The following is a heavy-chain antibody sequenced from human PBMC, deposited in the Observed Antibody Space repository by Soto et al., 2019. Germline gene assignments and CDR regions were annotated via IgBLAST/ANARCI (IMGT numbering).Heavy chain of an antibody. CDR3: ARDILPFAY. V-gene: IGHV4-34*01. CDR1: GGTFGGLY. CDR2: INHSGST. Sequence: SELLSLTSAVSGGTFGGLYWRWIRQPPGKGLEWIGEINHSGSTNSNPSLKSRVTISVDTSKNQFSLKLSSVTVADTAVYYCARDILPFAYWGQGSFVT. J-gene: IGHJ4*02.